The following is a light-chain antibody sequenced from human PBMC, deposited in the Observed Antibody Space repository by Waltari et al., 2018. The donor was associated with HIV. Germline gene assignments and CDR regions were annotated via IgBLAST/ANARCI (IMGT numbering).Light chain of an antibody. Sequence: QSVMTQPPSASGTPGQRVTISCSGSRSNIGSSSVNWYQQLPGTAPRLLIYNNNKWPSGVPDRFSASKSGTSASLAISGLQSEDEADYDCAAWDDRLNVVVFGGGTKLTVL. CDR3: AAWDDRLNVVV. CDR1: RSNIGSSS. CDR2: NNN. V-gene: IGLV1-44*01. J-gene: IGLJ2*01.